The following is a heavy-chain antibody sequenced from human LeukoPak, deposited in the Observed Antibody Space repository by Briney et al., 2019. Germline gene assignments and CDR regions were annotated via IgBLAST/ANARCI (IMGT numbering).Heavy chain of an antibody. J-gene: IGHJ4*02. V-gene: IGHV3-30-3*01. CDR2: ISYDGSNK. D-gene: IGHD2-15*01. CDR1: GFTFSSYA. Sequence: GGSLRLSCAASGFTFSSYAMHWVRQAPGKGLEWVAVISYDGSNKYYADSVKGRFTISRDNSKNTLYLQMNSLRAEDTAVYYCAKSKWYVGGHLDYWGQGTLVTVSS. CDR3: AKSKWYVGGHLDY.